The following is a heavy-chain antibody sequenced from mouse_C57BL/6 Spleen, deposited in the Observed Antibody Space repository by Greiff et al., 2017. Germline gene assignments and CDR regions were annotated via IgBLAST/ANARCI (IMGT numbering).Heavy chain of an antibody. D-gene: IGHD1-1*01. CDR1: GYAFSSSW. CDR3: VREGDYSGSSYGFAY. CDR2: IYPGDGDT. V-gene: IGHV1-82*01. J-gene: IGHJ3*01. Sequence: VQLQQSGPELVKPGASVKISCKASGYAFSSSWMNWVKQRPGKGLEWIGRIYPGDGDTNYNGKFKGKATLTADKSSSTAYMQLSSLTSEDSAVYFGVREGDYSGSSYGFAYWGQGTLVTVSA.